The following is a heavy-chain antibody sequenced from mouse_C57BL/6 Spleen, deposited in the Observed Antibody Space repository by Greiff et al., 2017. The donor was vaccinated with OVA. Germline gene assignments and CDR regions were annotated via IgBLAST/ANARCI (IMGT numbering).Heavy chain of an antibody. CDR1: GFTFSDYG. CDR3: ASGDYEHFDY. CDR2: ISSGSSTI. J-gene: IGHJ2*01. D-gene: IGHD2-4*01. Sequence: EVKVVESGGGLVKPGGSLKLSCAASGFTFSDYGMHWVRQAPEKGLEWVAYISSGSSTIYYAATVKGRVTITRDNAKNTKFLQMTSLRSEDTAMYYCASGDYEHFDYWGQGTTLTVSS. V-gene: IGHV5-17*01.